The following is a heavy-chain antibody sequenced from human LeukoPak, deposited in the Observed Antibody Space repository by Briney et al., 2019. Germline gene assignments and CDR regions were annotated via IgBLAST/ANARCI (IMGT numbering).Heavy chain of an antibody. J-gene: IGHJ3*02. CDR2: ISAYNGNT. Sequence: ASVKVSCKASGYTFTSYGISWVRQAPGQGLEWMGWISAYNGNTNYAQKLQGRVTMTTDTSTSTAYMELRSLRSDDTAVYYCARERMDSSGYVGAFDIWGQGTMVTVSS. CDR1: GYTFTSYG. CDR3: ARERMDSSGYVGAFDI. V-gene: IGHV1-18*01. D-gene: IGHD3-22*01.